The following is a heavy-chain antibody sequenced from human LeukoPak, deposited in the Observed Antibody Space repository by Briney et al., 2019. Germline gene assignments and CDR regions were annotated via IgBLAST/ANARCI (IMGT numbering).Heavy chain of an antibody. Sequence: GGSLSLSCVASGFPFSSYWMTWVRQAPGKGLEWVANIKQDGSKKSYVDSVKGRLTISRDNAKNSLYLQMNSLRAEDTAIYYCTRVGYIDEGIDYWGQGTLVTVSS. CDR3: TRVGYIDEGIDY. CDR1: GFPFSSYW. V-gene: IGHV3-7*04. J-gene: IGHJ4*02. CDR2: IKQDGSKK. D-gene: IGHD5-24*01.